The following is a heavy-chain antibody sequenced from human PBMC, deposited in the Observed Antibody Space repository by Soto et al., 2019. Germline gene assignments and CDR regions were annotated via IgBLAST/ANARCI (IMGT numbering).Heavy chain of an antibody. J-gene: IGHJ4*02. Sequence: EVQLVESGGGLVQPGRSLRLSCAASGFTFDDYAMHWVRQAPGKGLEWVSGISWNSGSIGYADSVKGRFTISRDNAKNSLYLQRNSLRAEDTALYYCAKASRRSYDYIWGSYRPFYFDYWGQGTLVTVSS. D-gene: IGHD3-16*02. CDR2: ISWNSGSI. CDR1: GFTFDDYA. V-gene: IGHV3-9*01. CDR3: AKASRRSYDYIWGSYRPFYFDY.